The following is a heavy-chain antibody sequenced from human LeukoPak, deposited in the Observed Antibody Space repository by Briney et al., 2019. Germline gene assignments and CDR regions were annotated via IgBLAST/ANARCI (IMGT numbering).Heavy chain of an antibody. CDR1: GGSISSGGYY. CDR2: IYYSGST. CDR3: ARDTSERYYDSSGYPKTYWYFDL. J-gene: IGHJ2*01. D-gene: IGHD3-22*01. Sequence: SETLSLTCTVSGGSISSGGYYWSWIRQHPGKGLEWIGYIYYSGSTYYNPSLKSRVTISVDTSKNQFSLKLSFVTAADTAVYYCARDTSERYYDSSGYPKTYWYFDLWGRGTLVTVSS. V-gene: IGHV4-31*03.